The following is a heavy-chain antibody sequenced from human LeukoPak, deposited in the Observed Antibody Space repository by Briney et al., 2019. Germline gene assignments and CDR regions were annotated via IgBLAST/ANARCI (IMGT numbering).Heavy chain of an antibody. CDR1: GFTVSSNY. Sequence: GGSLRLSCVASGFTVSSNYMSWVRQAPGKGLEWVSIIYSGGSTYYADSVKGRFTISRDKSKNTLSLQMNSLRAEDTAVYYCARALPFTVTTTSAFDIWGQGTMVTVSS. CDR3: ARALPFTVTTTSAFDI. V-gene: IGHV3-53*01. D-gene: IGHD4-17*01. CDR2: IYSGGST. J-gene: IGHJ3*02.